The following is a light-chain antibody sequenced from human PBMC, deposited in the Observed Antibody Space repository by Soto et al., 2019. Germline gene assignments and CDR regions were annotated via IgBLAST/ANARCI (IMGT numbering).Light chain of an antibody. Sequence: EIVMTQSPPSLTVTPGEPASISCRSSQRLLHINGNTFLDWYLQKPGQSPQLLIYLGSNRASGVTDRVSGSEAGTDFTLKISRVEAEDVGVYYCMQALQTPYTFGQGTKLEIK. V-gene: IGKV2-28*01. J-gene: IGKJ2*01. CDR2: LGS. CDR3: MQALQTPYT. CDR1: QRLLHINGNTF.